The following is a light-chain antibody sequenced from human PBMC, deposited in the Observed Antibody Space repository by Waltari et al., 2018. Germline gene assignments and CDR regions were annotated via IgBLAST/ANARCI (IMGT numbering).Light chain of an antibody. CDR3: QHYVRLPVT. CDR2: AAS. V-gene: IGKV3-20*01. CDR1: QSVSRT. Sequence: EIVLTQSPGTRSLSPGERATLSCRASQSVSRTLAWYQQKPGQAPSLLIYAASTRATGIPDRFSGSGSGTDFRLTISRLEPEDFAVYYCQHYVRLPVTFGQGTKVEIK. J-gene: IGKJ1*01.